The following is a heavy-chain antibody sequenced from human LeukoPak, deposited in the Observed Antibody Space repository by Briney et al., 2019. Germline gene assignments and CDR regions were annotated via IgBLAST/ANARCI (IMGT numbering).Heavy chain of an antibody. Sequence: PLQTLSLTCAVSGGSISSGGYSWSWIRQPPGKGLEWIGYIYHSGSTYYNPSLKSRVTISVDRSKNQFSLKLSSVTAADTAVYYCARDYPEAFDIWGQGTMVTVSS. V-gene: IGHV4-30-2*01. CDR3: ARDYPEAFDI. J-gene: IGHJ3*02. CDR1: GGSISSGGYS. CDR2: IYHSGST.